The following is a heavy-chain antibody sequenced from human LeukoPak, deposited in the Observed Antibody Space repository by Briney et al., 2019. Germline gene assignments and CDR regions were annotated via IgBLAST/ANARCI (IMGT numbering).Heavy chain of an antibody. V-gene: IGHV3-48*01. Sequence: GGSLRLSCAASGFTFSTYSMNWVRQAPGKGLEWVSYISDNSNTKYYADTVKGRFTISRDSAKNSPYLQMNSLRAEDTGVYYCAREAGYIDYWGQGTLVSVSS. J-gene: IGHJ4*02. CDR1: GFTFSTYS. CDR3: AREAGYIDY. D-gene: IGHD6-13*01. CDR2: ISDNSNTK.